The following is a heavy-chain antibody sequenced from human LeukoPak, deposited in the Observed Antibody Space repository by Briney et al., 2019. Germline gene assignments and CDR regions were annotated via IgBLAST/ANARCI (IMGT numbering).Heavy chain of an antibody. Sequence: SETLSLTCAVYGGSFSGYYWSWIRQPPGKGLEWIGEINHSGSTNYNPSLKSRVTISVDTSKNQFSLKLSSVTAADTAVYYCARASRPFDWLLFYDYWGQGTLVTVSS. V-gene: IGHV4-34*01. CDR3: ARASRPFDWLLFYDY. CDR1: GGSFSGYY. J-gene: IGHJ4*02. CDR2: INHSGST. D-gene: IGHD3-9*01.